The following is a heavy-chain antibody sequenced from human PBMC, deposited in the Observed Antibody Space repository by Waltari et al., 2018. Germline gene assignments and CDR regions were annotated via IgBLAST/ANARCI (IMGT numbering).Heavy chain of an antibody. CDR3: ARDEARYYDIMTGGGCYGLDV. CDR2: IFTSGST. Sequence: QVQLQESGPGLVRPSQTLSLTCTVSGGSISSGSVYWTWIRQPAGKGLEWVGHIFTSGSTKYNPSLKSRGSVSLDTSENQFALRLSSVTAADTAVYYCARDEARYYDIMTGGGCYGLDVWGQGTTVTVSS. J-gene: IGHJ6*02. D-gene: IGHD3-9*01. CDR1: GGSISSGSVY. V-gene: IGHV4-61*02.